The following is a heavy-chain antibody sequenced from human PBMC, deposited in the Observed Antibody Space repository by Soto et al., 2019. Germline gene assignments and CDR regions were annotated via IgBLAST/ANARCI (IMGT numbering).Heavy chain of an antibody. V-gene: IGHV1-69*01. Sequence: QVQLVQSGAEVKKPGSSVKVSCKASGGTFGSYAITWVRRAPGQGLEWLGGIIPILNSPAYAQKFQARVVINADEISNPAYMELNSLRFDDTAVYYCAREAPYCTSATCPKFYDMDVWGQGTTVTVAS. CDR2: IIPILNSP. J-gene: IGHJ6*02. CDR3: AREAPYCTSATCPKFYDMDV. D-gene: IGHD2-2*01. CDR1: GGTFGSYA.